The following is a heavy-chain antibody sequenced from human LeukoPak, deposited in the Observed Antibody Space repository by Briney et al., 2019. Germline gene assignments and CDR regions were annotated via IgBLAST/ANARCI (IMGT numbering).Heavy chain of an antibody. V-gene: IGHV1-8*03. D-gene: IGHD3-3*01. Sequence: ASVKVSCKASGYTFTSYDIKWVRQATGQGLEWMGWMNPNSGNTGDAQKFDGRVTITRNTSIRTAYMELSSLRSEDTAVYYCARGQISSITIFGVVYYREGYYYYYMDVWGKGTTVTVSS. CDR1: GYTFTSYD. CDR3: ARGQISSITIFGVVYYREGYYYYYMDV. CDR2: MNPNSGNT. J-gene: IGHJ6*03.